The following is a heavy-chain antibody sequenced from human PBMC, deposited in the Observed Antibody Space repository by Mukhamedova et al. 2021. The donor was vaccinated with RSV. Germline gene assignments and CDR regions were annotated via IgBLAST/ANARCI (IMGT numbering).Heavy chain of an antibody. CDR2: IYASGST. D-gene: IGHD4-11*01. CDR3: ARFAVPYSNGDF. J-gene: IGHJ4*02. V-gene: IGHV4-4*07. Sequence: QPAGKGLEWIGQIYASGSTNYNPSLKSRVTMSVDTSKNQFSLRLSSVTAADTAVYYCARFAVPYSNGDFWGQGALVTVSS.